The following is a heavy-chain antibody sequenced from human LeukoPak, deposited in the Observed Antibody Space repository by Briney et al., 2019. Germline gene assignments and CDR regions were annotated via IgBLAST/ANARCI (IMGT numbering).Heavy chain of an antibody. J-gene: IGHJ6*03. V-gene: IGHV4-38-2*01. CDR1: GYSISSAYY. CDR3: VRHDYAGDYYYYMDV. Sequence: SETLSLTCAVSGYSISSAYYWGWIRQPPGKGLEWIVSIYHSMRTYYNPSLKSRVTISVDTSKNQFSLKLSSVTAADTAVYYCVRHDYAGDYYYYMDVWGKGTTVTVSS. CDR2: IYHSMRT. D-gene: IGHD4-17*01.